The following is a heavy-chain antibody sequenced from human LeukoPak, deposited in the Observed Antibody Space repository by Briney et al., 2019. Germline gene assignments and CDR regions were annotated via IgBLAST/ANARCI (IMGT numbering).Heavy chain of an antibody. J-gene: IGHJ6*02. D-gene: IGHD2-15*01. V-gene: IGHV3-23*01. CDR1: GFTFSSYA. Sequence: PGGSLRLSCAASGFTFSSYAMSWVRQAPGKGLEWVSAISGSGGSTYYADSVKGRFTISRDNSKNTLYLQMNSLRAEDTAVYYCAKNPDIVVVVAALGMEVWGQGTTVTVSS. CDR2: ISGSGGST. CDR3: AKNPDIVVVVAALGMEV.